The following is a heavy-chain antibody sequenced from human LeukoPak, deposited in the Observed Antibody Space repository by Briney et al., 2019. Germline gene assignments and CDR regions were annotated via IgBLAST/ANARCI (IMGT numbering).Heavy chain of an antibody. CDR1: GGSISSYY. CDR2: IYYRGST. Sequence: PSETLSLTCTVSGGSISSYYWSWIWQSPGKGLEWIAYIYYRGSTNYNPSLKSRVTISVDTSKNQFSLKLSSVTAADTAVYYCARGDYGGYSGPLDYWGQGTLVTVSS. D-gene: IGHD4-23*01. CDR3: ARGDYGGYSGPLDY. V-gene: IGHV4-59*01. J-gene: IGHJ4*02.